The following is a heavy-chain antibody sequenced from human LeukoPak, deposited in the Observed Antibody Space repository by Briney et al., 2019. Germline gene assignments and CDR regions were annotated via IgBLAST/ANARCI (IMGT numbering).Heavy chain of an antibody. CDR1: GGSFSSSSYY. D-gene: IGHD6-13*01. J-gene: IGHJ6*02. V-gene: IGHV4-39*01. CDR2: IYYSGST. CDR3: ARHGLDGYSSSWSYYYYGMDV. Sequence: SETLSLTCTVSGGSFSSSSYYWGCIRQPPGKGLEWIGSIYYSGSTYCNPSLKGRVTISVDTSKNQFSLKLSSVTAADTAIYYYARHGLDGYSSSWSYYYYGMDVWGQGTTVTVSS.